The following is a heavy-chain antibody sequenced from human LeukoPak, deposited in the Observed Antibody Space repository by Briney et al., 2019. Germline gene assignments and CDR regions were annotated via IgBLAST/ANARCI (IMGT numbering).Heavy chain of an antibody. CDR3: ARDRFGERTFEK. V-gene: IGHV3-13*01. D-gene: IGHD3-10*01. J-gene: IGHJ3*02. CDR1: GFALSNFD. CDR2: ILVNGDT. Sequence: GGSLRLSCAASGFALSNFDMLWFRQSPRKDLEWVARILVNGDTDYGASVEGRFTISRENAKNYVYLLMNSLRDGDTAVSFCARDRFGERTFEKWGQGTMVTVSS.